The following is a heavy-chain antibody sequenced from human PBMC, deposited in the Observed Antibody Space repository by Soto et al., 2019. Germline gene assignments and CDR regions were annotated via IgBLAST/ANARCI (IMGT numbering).Heavy chain of an antibody. J-gene: IGHJ5*02. D-gene: IGHD2-15*01. CDR2: MNPNSGET. CDR1: GYTFTDYD. V-gene: IGHV1-8*01. Sequence: QEQLVQSGAEVKKPGASVKVSCMTSGYTFTDYDINWVRQATGQGLEWIGWMNPNSGETGYAQKFQGRVTMTRSLFLGTAYLELSSLTSDDTAIYFCARVAVAARPRWYNGFAPWGQGTLVTVAA. CDR3: ARVAVAARPRWYNGFAP.